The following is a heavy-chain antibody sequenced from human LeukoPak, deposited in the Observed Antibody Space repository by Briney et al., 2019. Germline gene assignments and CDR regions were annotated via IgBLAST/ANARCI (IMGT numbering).Heavy chain of an antibody. J-gene: IGHJ5*02. V-gene: IGHV4-34*01. Sequence: PSETLSLTCAVYGGSFSGYYWSWIRQPPGKGLEWIGEINHSGSTNYNPSLKSRVTISVDTSKNQFSPKLSSVTAADTAVYYCARGVPSSYDFWSGYLNWFDPWGQGTLVTVSS. CDR3: ARGVPSSYDFWSGYLNWFDP. CDR2: INHSGST. CDR1: GGSFSGYY. D-gene: IGHD3-3*01.